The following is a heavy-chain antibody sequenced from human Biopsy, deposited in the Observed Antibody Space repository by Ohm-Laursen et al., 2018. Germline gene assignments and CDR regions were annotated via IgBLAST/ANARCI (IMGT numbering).Heavy chain of an antibody. V-gene: IGHV3-23*01. Sequence: SLRLSCAVSGFTFSSHAMSWVRQAPGKGLECVSVINGSGGSIYYADPVKGRFTISRDNSKNTLYLQMNSLRAEDTAKYYCARDLSDYCGGSPFDPWGKGTLFTAS. D-gene: IGHD2-21*01. CDR2: INGSGGSI. CDR3: ARDLSDYCGGSPFDP. J-gene: IGHJ5*02. CDR1: GFTFSSHA.